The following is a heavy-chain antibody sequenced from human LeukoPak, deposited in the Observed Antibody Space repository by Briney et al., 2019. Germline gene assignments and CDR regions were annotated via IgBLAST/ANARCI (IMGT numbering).Heavy chain of an antibody. V-gene: IGHV4-39*01. J-gene: IGHJ6*03. Sequence: SETLSLTCTVSGGSISSSSYYWGWIRQPPGKGLEWIGSIYYSGSTYYNPSLKSRVTIFVDTSKNQFSLKLSSVTAADTAVYYCASQGEVGEFYYYYYYMDVWGKGTTVTISS. D-gene: IGHD3-10*01. CDR1: GGSISSSSYY. CDR3: ASQGEVGEFYYYYYYMDV. CDR2: IYYSGST.